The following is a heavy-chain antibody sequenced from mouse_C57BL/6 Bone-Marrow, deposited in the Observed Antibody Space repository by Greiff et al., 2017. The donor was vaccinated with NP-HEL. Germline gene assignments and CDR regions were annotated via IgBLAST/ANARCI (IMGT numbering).Heavy chain of an antibody. CDR1: GFTFSNYW. Sequence: EVMLVESGGGLVQPGGSMKLSCVASGFTFSNYWMNWVRQSPEKGLEWVAQIRLKSDNYATHYAESVKGRFTISRDDSKSSVYLQMNNLRAEDTGIYYCTAPHYYGSPYYFDYWGQGTTLTVSS. D-gene: IGHD1-1*01. J-gene: IGHJ2*01. CDR3: TAPHYYGSPYYFDY. V-gene: IGHV6-3*01. CDR2: IRLKSDNYAT.